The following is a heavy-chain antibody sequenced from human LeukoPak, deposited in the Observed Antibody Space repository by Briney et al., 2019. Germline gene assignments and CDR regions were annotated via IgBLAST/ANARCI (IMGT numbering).Heavy chain of an antibody. V-gene: IGHV1-58*02. CDR1: GFTFISST. D-gene: IGHD3-16*01. CDR2: IVVGSGNT. Sequence: TSVKVSCKASGFTFISSTIQWVRQARGQRLEWMGWIVVGSGNTNYAQNFQERVTITRDMSTSTAYLELSSLRSEDTPVNYCAADLPGGAMFDPWGQGTLVTVSS. J-gene: IGHJ5*02. CDR3: AADLPGGAMFDP.